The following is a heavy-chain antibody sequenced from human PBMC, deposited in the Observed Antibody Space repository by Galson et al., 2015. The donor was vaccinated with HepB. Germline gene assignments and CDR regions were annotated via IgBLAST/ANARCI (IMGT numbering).Heavy chain of an antibody. CDR1: GFTFSSYA. V-gene: IGHV3-23*01. Sequence: LRLSCAASGFTFSSYAMSWVRQAPGKGLEWVSAFSGIGGGTYYADSVTGRFTISRDNSKNTLYLQMNSLRAEDTAVYYCAKDVSSSSVWYYDLWGRGTLVTVSS. D-gene: IGHD6-6*01. CDR3: AKDVSSSSVWYYDL. J-gene: IGHJ2*01. CDR2: FSGIGGGT.